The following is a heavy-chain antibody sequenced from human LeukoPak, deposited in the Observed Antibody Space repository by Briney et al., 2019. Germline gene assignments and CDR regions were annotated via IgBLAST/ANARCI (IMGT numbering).Heavy chain of an antibody. CDR3: ANWGFGGAKTDY. CDR1: GFTLSSYA. V-gene: IGHV3-23*01. D-gene: IGHD3-10*01. J-gene: IGHJ4*02. CDR2: VSGSGGST. Sequence: GGSLRPSCAASGFTLSSYAMSWVRQAPGKGLEWVSAVSGSGGSTYYADSVKGRFTISRDNSKNTLYLQMNSLRAEDTAVYYCANWGFGGAKTDYWGQGTLVTVSS.